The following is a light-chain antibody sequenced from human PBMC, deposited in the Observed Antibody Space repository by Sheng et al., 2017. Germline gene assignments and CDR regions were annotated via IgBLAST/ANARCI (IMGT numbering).Light chain of an antibody. Sequence: DIQMTQSPSSLSASVGDRVTITCRASQSISSYLNWYQQKPGKAPKLLIYDASSLESGVPSRFSGSGSGTDFTLTISSLEPEDFAIYYXQQRXGWPPSITFGQGTRLEIK. V-gene: IGKV1-39*01. J-gene: IGKJ5*01. CDR2: DAS. CDR3: QQRXGWPPSIT. CDR1: QSISSY.